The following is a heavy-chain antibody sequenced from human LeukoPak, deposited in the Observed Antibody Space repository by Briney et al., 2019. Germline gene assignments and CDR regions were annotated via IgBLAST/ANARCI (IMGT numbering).Heavy chain of an antibody. D-gene: IGHD3-16*01. CDR2: TSWNSGSI. Sequence: GGSLRLSCAASGFTFDDYAMHWVRHAPGKGLEWVSGTSWNSGSIGYADSVKGRFTISRDNAKNSLYLQMNSLRAEDTALYYCAKDIELGRIMITFGGVDYWGQGTLVTVSS. J-gene: IGHJ4*02. CDR1: GFTFDDYA. V-gene: IGHV3-9*01. CDR3: AKDIELGRIMITFGGVDY.